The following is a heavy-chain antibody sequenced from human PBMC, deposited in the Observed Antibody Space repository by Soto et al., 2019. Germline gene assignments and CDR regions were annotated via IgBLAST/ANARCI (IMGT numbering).Heavy chain of an antibody. CDR1: VGSISSGGYY. CDR2: IYYSGST. CDR3: ARAAMGEDYFDY. J-gene: IGHJ4*02. V-gene: IGHV4-31*03. Sequence: SETLSLTCTVSVGSISSGGYYWIWIRHHPGKGLEWIGYIYYSGSTYYNPSLKSRVTISVDTSKNQFSLKLSSVTAADTAVYYCARAAMGEDYFDYWGQGTLVTVSS. D-gene: IGHD2-2*01.